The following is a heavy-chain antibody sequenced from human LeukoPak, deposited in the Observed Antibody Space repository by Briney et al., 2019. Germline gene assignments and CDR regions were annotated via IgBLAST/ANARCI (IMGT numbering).Heavy chain of an antibody. D-gene: IGHD2-2*01. Sequence: PSETLSLTCTVSGGSISSSSYYWGWIRQPPGKGLEWIGSMYYSGSTYYNPSLKSRVTISVDTSKNQFSLKLSSVTAADTAVYYCARHDVSAAMPTRCYFDYWGQGTLVTVSS. J-gene: IGHJ4*02. CDR1: GGSISSSSYY. V-gene: IGHV4-39*01. CDR3: ARHDVSAAMPTRCYFDY. CDR2: MYYSGST.